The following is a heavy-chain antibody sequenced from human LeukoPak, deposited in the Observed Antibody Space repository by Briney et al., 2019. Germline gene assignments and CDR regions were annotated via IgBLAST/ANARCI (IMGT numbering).Heavy chain of an antibody. D-gene: IGHD2/OR15-2a*01. Sequence: SETLSLTCTVSGGSISSSSYYWGWIRQPPGKGLEWIGSIYYSGSTYYNPSLKSRVTISVDTSKNQFSLKLSSVTAADTAVYYCARLIEGWFDPWGQGTLVTVSS. CDR2: IYYSGST. J-gene: IGHJ5*02. CDR3: ARLIEGWFDP. V-gene: IGHV4-39*01. CDR1: GGSISSSSYY.